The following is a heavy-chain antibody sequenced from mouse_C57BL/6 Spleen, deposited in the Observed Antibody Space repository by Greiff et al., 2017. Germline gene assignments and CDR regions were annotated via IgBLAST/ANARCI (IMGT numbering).Heavy chain of an antibody. Sequence: QVQLQQPGAELVRPGASVKLSCKASGYTFTSYWMQWVKQRPGQGLEWIGEIDPSDSYTNYNQKFKGKATLTVDTSSSTAYMQLRSLTSEDSAVYYCATYYSNYWGQGTTLTVSS. CDR1: GYTFTSYW. J-gene: IGHJ2*01. CDR3: ATYYSNY. D-gene: IGHD2-5*01. V-gene: IGHV1-50*01. CDR2: IDPSDSYT.